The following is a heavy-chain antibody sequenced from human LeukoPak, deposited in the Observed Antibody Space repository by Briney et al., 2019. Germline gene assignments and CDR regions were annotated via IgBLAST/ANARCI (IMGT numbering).Heavy chain of an antibody. CDR3: ARVYQYSSSPSGYAFDI. CDR1: GGSISSYY. J-gene: IGHJ3*02. V-gene: IGHV4-4*07. Sequence: PSETLSLTCTVSGGSISSYYWSWIRQPAGKGLEWIGRIYTSGSTNYNPSLKSRVTMSVDTSKNQFSLKLSSVTAADTAVYYCARVYQYSSSPSGYAFDIWGQGTMVTVSS. CDR2: IYTSGST. D-gene: IGHD6-6*01.